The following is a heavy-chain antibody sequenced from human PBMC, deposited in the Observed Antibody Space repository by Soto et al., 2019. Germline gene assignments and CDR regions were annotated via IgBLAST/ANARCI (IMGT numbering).Heavy chain of an antibody. CDR2: ISSSSSYI. J-gene: IGHJ6*02. V-gene: IGHV3-21*01. Sequence: ESGGGLVKPGGSLRLSCAASGFTFSSYSMNWVRQAPGKGLEWVSSISSSSSYIYYADSVKGRFTISRDNAKNSLYLQMNSLRAEDTAVYYCASPRITMVRGVISFGMDVWGQGTTVTVSS. CDR1: GFTFSSYS. CDR3: ASPRITMVRGVISFGMDV. D-gene: IGHD3-10*01.